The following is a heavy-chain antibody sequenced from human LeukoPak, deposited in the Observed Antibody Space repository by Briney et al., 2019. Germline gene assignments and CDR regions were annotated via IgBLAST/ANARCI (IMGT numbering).Heavy chain of an antibody. CDR2: ISGSGGST. V-gene: IGHV3-23*01. D-gene: IGHD2/OR15-2a*01. J-gene: IGHJ6*03. CDR3: ASPSKPGLYYYMDV. CDR1: GFTFSSDA. Sequence: GGSLRLSCAASGFTFSSDAMSWVRQAPGKGLEWVSAISGSGGSTYYADSVKGRFTISRDNAKNSLYLQMNSLRAEDTAVYYCASPSKPGLYYYMDVWGKGTTVTISS.